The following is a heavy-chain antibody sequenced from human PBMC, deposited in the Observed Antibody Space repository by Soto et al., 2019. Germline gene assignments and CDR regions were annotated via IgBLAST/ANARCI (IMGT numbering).Heavy chain of an antibody. CDR1: GFTFSSYS. D-gene: IGHD6-6*01. Sequence: EVQLVESGGGLVKPGGSLRLSCAASGFTFSSYSMNWVRQAPGKGLAWVSSISSSSSYIYYADSVKGRFTISRDNAKNSLYLQMNILRAEDTAVYYCARDLYSSSARYFDYWGQGTLVTVSS. V-gene: IGHV3-21*01. J-gene: IGHJ4*02. CDR2: ISSSSSYI. CDR3: ARDLYSSSARYFDY.